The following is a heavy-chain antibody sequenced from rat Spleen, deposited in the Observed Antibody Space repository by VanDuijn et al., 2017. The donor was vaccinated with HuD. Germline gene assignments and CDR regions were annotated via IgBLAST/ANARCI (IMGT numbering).Heavy chain of an antibody. D-gene: IGHD1-7*01. CDR3: SREEYYGYALDY. Sequence: QVQLKESGPGLVQPSQTLSLTCTVSGFSLSSYGVIWVRQPPGKGLEWMGVIWTGGSTDYNSALKSRLSISSDTSKSQVFLKMNSLQTEDIATYYCSREEYYGYALDYWGQGVMVTVSS. CDR1: GFSLSSYG. CDR2: IWTGGST. J-gene: IGHJ2*01. V-gene: IGHV2-30*01.